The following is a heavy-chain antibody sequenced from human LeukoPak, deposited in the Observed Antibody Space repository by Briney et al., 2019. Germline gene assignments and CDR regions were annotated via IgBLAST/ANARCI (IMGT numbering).Heavy chain of an antibody. D-gene: IGHD2-2*01. CDR3: AKVAYCSSTSCPISNFDY. J-gene: IGHJ4*02. Sequence: GGSLRLSCAASGFTFSSYAMSWVRQAPGKGLEWVSAISGSGGSTYYADSVKGRFTISRNNSKNTLYLQMNSLRAEDTAVYYCAKVAYCSSTSCPISNFDYWGQGTLVTVSS. CDR1: GFTFSSYA. V-gene: IGHV3-23*01. CDR2: ISGSGGST.